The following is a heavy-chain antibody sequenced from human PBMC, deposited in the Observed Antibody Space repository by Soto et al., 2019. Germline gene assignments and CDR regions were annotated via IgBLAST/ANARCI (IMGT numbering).Heavy chain of an antibody. CDR3: AKDQNGGGAEVAYYYGMDV. CDR1: GFTFSSYG. Sequence: QVQLVESGGGVVQPGRSLRLSCAASGFTFSSYGMHWVRQAPGKGLEWVAVISYDGSNKYYADSVKGRFTISRDNSKNPLYLQMNRLRAEDTAVYYCAKDQNGGGAEVAYYYGMDVWGQGTTVTVSS. J-gene: IGHJ6*02. V-gene: IGHV3-30*18. D-gene: IGHD3-16*01. CDR2: ISYDGSNK.